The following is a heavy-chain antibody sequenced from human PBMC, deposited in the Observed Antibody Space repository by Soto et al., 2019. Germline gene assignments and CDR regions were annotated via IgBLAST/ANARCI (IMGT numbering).Heavy chain of an antibody. Sequence: GGSLRLSCAASGFTTSRLAMSWVRQAPGKGLEWVSAISSTGGRTYYAESVKGRFTISRDTSKNTFYLQMHSLRAEDTAVYFCAKDQTPGYAADWAVGYYFHFWGQGTLVTVSS. CDR1: GFTTSRLA. D-gene: IGHD3-9*01. CDR2: ISSTGGRT. V-gene: IGHV3-23*01. CDR3: AKDQTPGYAADWAVGYYFHF. J-gene: IGHJ4*02.